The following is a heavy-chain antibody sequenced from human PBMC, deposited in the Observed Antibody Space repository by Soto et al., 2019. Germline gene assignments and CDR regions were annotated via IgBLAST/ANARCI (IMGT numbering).Heavy chain of an antibody. CDR3: ANSFGSSGCWDS. Sequence: QVQLVQSGAEVKKPGSSVKVSCKASGGTFSSYAISWVRQAPGQGLEWMGGIIPTLGTANYAQKFQDRVTITADESTSTAYMELSSLRSEDTAVYYCANSFGSSGCWDSWGQGTLVTVSS. D-gene: IGHD3-22*01. CDR2: IIPTLGTA. CDR1: GGTFSSYA. V-gene: IGHV1-69*01. J-gene: IGHJ4*02.